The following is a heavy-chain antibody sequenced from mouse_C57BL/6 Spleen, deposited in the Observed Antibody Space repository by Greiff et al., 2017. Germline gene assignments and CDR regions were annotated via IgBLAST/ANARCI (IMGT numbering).Heavy chain of an antibody. V-gene: IGHV2-3*01. J-gene: IGHJ2*01. D-gene: IGHD2-3*01. Sequence: VKPMESGPGPVAPSQSLSITCTVSGFPLTSYGLSWVRQTPGKGLEWLGVVWGDGSTNYHSALISRLSISKDNSKSQVFLKLNSLQTDDTATYYGANHGGYYVSYWGQGTTLTVSS. CDR1: GFPLTSYG. CDR3: ANHGGYYVSY. CDR2: VWGDGST.